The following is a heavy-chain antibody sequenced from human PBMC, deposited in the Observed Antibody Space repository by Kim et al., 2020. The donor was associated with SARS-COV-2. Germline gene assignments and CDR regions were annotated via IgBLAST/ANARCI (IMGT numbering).Heavy chain of an antibody. J-gene: IGHJ4*02. CDR1: GFTFSHDW. CDR2: INQDGSES. V-gene: IGHV3-7*01. Sequence: GGSLRLSCAASGFTFSHDWMTWVRQAPVKGLEWVANINQDGSESYYVDSVKGRFTISRDNAKNSLYLQMNSLRVEDTAVYYCARSVFGDNYWGQGTLVSVSS. D-gene: IGHD3-10*02. CDR3: ARSVFGDNY.